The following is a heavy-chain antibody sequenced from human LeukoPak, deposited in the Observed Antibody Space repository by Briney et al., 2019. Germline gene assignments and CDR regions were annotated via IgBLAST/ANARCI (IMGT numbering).Heavy chain of an antibody. V-gene: IGHV3-74*03. CDR3: GRGYYGCLDP. CDR1: LSSSTNQW. D-gene: IGHD3-10*01. J-gene: IGHJ5*02. CDR2: HNVVVSVT. Sequence: GALRLSCAPPLSSSTNQWMHWVRPPPGTGREWVSRHNVVVSVTKYVDSVKGGFTSSRDTAKNTRYLHRKTSTAEDTAVYYCGRGYYGCLDPWARGTLVSV.